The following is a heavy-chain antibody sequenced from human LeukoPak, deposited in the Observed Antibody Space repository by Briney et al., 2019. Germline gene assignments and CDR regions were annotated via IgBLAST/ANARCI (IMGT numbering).Heavy chain of an antibody. CDR2: ISYSGGST. CDR3: AKDHYDILTAYYHCQQ. V-gene: IGHV3-23*01. J-gene: IGHJ1*01. Sequence: AESLRLSCAAAALTFSSYAMNWVRQAPGKGLEWVATISYSGGSTFYADSVKGRFTISTDNSKNALYLQITSLGAEDTAVYYCAKDHYDILTAYYHCQQWGQGTVVTVS. D-gene: IGHD3-9*01. CDR1: ALTFSSYA.